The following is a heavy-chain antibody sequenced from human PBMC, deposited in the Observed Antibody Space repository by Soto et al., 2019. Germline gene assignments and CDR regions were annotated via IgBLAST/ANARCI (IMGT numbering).Heavy chain of an antibody. CDR2: INPNGGST. Sequence: QVQLVQSGAEVKKPGASVKISCKASGYTFIHYYIHWVRQAPGQGLEWMAIINPNGGSTNYAQKFQGRGTVTSDTSTTTVSMELNSLESDDTGVYFCARSLLEGGFWGQGTLVTVSS. V-gene: IGHV1-46*01. CDR1: GYTFIHYY. J-gene: IGHJ4*02. CDR3: ARSLLEGGF. D-gene: IGHD5-12*01.